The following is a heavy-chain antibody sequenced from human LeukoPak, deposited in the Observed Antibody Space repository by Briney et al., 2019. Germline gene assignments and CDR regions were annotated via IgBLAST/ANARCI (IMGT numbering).Heavy chain of an antibody. CDR3: ARDLSSGYYGY. CDR1: GFTFSSYA. V-gene: IGHV3-66*01. J-gene: IGHJ4*02. CDR2: IYSGGST. Sequence: GRSLRLSCAASGFTFSSYAMNWVRQAPGKGLEWVSVIYSGGSTYYADSVKGRFTISRDNSKNTLYIQMNSLRAEDTAVYYCARDLSSGYYGYWGQGTLVTVSS. D-gene: IGHD3-22*01.